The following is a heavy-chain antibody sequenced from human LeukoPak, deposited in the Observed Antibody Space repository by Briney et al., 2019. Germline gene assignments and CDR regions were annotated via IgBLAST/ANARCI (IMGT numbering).Heavy chain of an antibody. V-gene: IGHV3-33*06. D-gene: IGHD3-22*01. J-gene: IGHJ4*02. CDR1: GFTFSSYG. Sequence: GRSLRLSCAASGFTFSSYGMHWVRQAPGKGLEWVAVIWYDGSNKYYADSVKGRFTISRDNSKNTLYLQMNSLRAEDTAVYYCAKDLDPYYYDSSGYFDYWGQGTLVTVSS. CDR3: AKDLDPYYYDSSGYFDY. CDR2: IWYDGSNK.